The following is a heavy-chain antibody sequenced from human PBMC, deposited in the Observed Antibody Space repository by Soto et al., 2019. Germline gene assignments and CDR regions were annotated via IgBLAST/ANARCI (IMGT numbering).Heavy chain of an antibody. CDR1: GFTFSTYS. J-gene: IGHJ6*03. V-gene: IGHV3-48*01. CDR3: ASRGYMDV. Sequence: GGSLRLSCAASGFTFSTYSMNWVRLAPGRGLEWLSYISSSGSTIYYADSVKGRFTISRDNAKNSLYLQMNSLRAEDTAVYYCASRGYMDVWGKGTTVTVSS. CDR2: ISSSGSTI.